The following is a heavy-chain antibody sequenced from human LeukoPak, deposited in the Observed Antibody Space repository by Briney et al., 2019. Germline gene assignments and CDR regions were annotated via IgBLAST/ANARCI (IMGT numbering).Heavy chain of an antibody. J-gene: IGHJ4*02. CDR2: INPNSGGT. CDR1: GYTFTSYG. V-gene: IGHV1-2*02. D-gene: IGHD3-3*01. Sequence: ASVKVSCKASGYTFTSYGISWVRQAPGQGLEWMGWINPNSGGTNYAQKFQGRVTMTRDTSISTAYMELSRLRSDDTAVYYCARVRDYDFWGGSMGRWGQGTLVTVSS. CDR3: ARVRDYDFWGGSMGR.